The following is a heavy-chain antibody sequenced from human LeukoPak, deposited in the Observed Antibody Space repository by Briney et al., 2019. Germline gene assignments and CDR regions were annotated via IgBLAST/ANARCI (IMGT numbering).Heavy chain of an antibody. J-gene: IGHJ4*02. CDR2: ISGSGGST. CDR1: GFTFSSYA. V-gene: IGHV3-23*01. CDR3: ARGEQEMATMSIDY. Sequence: TGGSLRLSCAASGFTFSSYAMSWVRQAPGKGLEWVSGISGSGGSTNYADSVKGRFTISRDNSKNTLYLQMNSLRAEDTAVYYCARGEQEMATMSIDYWGQGTLVTVSS. D-gene: IGHD5-24*01.